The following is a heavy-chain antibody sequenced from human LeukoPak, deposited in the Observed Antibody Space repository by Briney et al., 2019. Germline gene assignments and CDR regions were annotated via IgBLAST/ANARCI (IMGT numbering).Heavy chain of an antibody. J-gene: IGHJ4*02. CDR3: AAWGLHNY. Sequence: PGGSLRLSCAASGFAFRDYWMNWVRQAPGKGLEWVANINLGGSVILYVDSVKGRFTASRDNAENSVSLQMNSLRAEDTAVYYCAAWGLHNYWGQGTLVIVSS. V-gene: IGHV3-7*01. CDR2: INLGGSVI. D-gene: IGHD7-27*01. CDR1: GFAFRDYW.